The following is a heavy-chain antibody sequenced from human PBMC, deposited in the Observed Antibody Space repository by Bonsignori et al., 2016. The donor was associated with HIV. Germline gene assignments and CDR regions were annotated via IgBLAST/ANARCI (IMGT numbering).Heavy chain of an antibody. CDR1: GFTFSIYP. CDR2: INSLSTSI. CDR3: ARSGYSSSHA. D-gene: IGHD5-18*01. J-gene: IGHJ3*01. Sequence: EVQLVESGGGLVKPRGSLRLSCEASGFTFSIYPMSWVRQAPGKGLQWLSTINSLSTSIYYADSVKGRFTISRDNAKNSLFLQLSSLRVEDTATYYCARSGYSSSHA. V-gene: IGHV3-21*01.